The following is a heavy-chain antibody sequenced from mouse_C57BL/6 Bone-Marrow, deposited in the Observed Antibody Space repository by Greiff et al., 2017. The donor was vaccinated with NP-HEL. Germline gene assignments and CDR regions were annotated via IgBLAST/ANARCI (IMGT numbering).Heavy chain of an antibody. CDR1: GYTFTSYW. D-gene: IGHD2-5*01. CDR2: NDPSDSYT. Sequence: QVQLQQPGAELVMPGASVKLSCKASGYTFTSYWMHWVKQRPGQGLEWIGENDPSDSYTNYNQKFKGKSTLTVDKSSSTAYMQLSSLTSEDSAVYYCARKGTYIVTQGAMDYWGQGTSVTVSS. CDR3: ARKGTYIVTQGAMDY. V-gene: IGHV1-69*01. J-gene: IGHJ4*01.